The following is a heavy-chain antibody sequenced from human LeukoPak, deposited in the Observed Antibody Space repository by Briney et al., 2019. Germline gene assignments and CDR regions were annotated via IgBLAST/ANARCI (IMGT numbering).Heavy chain of an antibody. V-gene: IGHV4-4*02. CDR2: IYHSGST. CDR1: GGSISTSNW. Sequence: SGTLSLTCAVSGGSISTSNWWSWVRQPPGKGLEWIGEIYHSGSTNYNPSLKSRVTISVDTSKNQFSLKLSSVTAADTAVYYCARTLYSGSYYAPYWGQGTLVTVSS. J-gene: IGHJ4*02. D-gene: IGHD1-26*01. CDR3: ARTLYSGSYYAPY.